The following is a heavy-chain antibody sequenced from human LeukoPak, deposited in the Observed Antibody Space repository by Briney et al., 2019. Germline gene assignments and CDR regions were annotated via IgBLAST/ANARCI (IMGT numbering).Heavy chain of an antibody. V-gene: IGHV4-31*03. CDR3: ARGFDDILTGYYLPDGNWIDP. J-gene: IGHJ5*02. D-gene: IGHD3-9*01. CDR2: IYYSGST. CDR1: GGSISSGGYY. Sequence: SETLSLTCTVSGGSISSGGYYWSWIRQHPGKGLEWIGYIYYSGSTYYNPSLKSRVTISVDTSKNQFSLKLSSVTAADTAVYYCARGFDDILTGYYLPDGNWIDPWGQGTLVTVSS.